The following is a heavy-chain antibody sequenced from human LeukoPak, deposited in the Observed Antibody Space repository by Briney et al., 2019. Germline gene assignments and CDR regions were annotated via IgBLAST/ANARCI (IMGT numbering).Heavy chain of an antibody. CDR1: GFTFSSYA. J-gene: IGHJ4*02. D-gene: IGHD6-13*01. CDR2: ISGSGGST. V-gene: IGHV3-23*01. Sequence: GGSLRLSCAASGFTFSSYAMSWVRQAPGKGLEWVSAISGSGGSTYYADSVKGRFTISRDNSKNTLYLQMNSLRAEDTALYYCARRGYSSSWYVDYWGQGTLVTVSS. CDR3: ARRGYSSSWYVDY.